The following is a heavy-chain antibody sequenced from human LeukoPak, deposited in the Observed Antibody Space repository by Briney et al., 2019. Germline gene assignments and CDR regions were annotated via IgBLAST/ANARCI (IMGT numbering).Heavy chain of an antibody. CDR2: ISGSGGST. CDR3: ARGVSRVRGAYFDY. V-gene: IGHV3-23*01. J-gene: IGHJ4*02. Sequence: PGGSLRLSCAASGFTFSSYAMSWVRQAPGKGLEWVSAISGSGGSTYYADSVKGRFTISRDNSKNTLYLQMNSLRAEDTAVYYCARGVSRVRGAYFDYWGQGTLVTVSS. CDR1: GFTFSSYA. D-gene: IGHD3-10*01.